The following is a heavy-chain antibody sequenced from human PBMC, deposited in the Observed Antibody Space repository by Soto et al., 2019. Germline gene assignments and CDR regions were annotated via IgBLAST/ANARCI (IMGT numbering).Heavy chain of an antibody. Sequence: PSETLSLTWTVSGGSISSVVYYWSWIRQHPGKGLEWIGYIYYSGSTYYNPSLKSRVTISVDTSKNQFSLKLSSVTAADTAVYYCARGDVVVPAARFLASDVWGKGTTVTVSS. J-gene: IGHJ6*04. CDR3: ARGDVVVPAARFLASDV. V-gene: IGHV4-31*02. CDR1: GGSISSVVYY. CDR2: IYYSGST. D-gene: IGHD2-2*01.